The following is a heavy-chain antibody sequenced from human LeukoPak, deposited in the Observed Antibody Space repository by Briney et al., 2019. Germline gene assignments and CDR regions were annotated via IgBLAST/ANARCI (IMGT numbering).Heavy chain of an antibody. CDR1: GGSVNSGSYY. D-gene: IGHD3-10*01. CDR2: ISYSGST. CDR3: ARESPYYGSGSRDNWFDP. J-gene: IGHJ5*02. Sequence: SETLSLTCTVSGGSVNSGSYYWNWIQQPPGKGLEWIGYISYSGSTNYNPSVKSRVTISVDTSKNQFSLKLSSVTAADTAVYYCARESPYYGSGSRDNWFDPWGQGTLVTVSS. V-gene: IGHV4-61*01.